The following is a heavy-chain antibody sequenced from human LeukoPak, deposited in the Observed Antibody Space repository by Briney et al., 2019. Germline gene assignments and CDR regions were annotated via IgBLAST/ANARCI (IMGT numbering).Heavy chain of an antibody. V-gene: IGHV3-23*01. CDR1: GFTFSIYA. Sequence: GGSLRLSCAASGFTFSIYAMSWVRQAPRKGLEWVSSISSRSDYTYYEDSVKGRFTISRDNSQNTLYLQMNSLRAEDTAIYYCAKDRPNYYESNGHYYRRDGDYWGQGTLVTVSS. CDR3: AKDRPNYYESNGHYYRRDGDY. D-gene: IGHD3-22*01. J-gene: IGHJ4*02. CDR2: ISSRSDYT.